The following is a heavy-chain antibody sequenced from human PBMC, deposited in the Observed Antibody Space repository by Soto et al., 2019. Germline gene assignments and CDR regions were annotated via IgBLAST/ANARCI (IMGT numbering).Heavy chain of an antibody. CDR1: GFTFSSYG. D-gene: IGHD3-10*01. Sequence: QVQLVESGGGVVQPGRSLRLSCAASGFTFSSYGMHWVRQAPGKGLEWVAVIWYDGSNKYYADSVKARFTISRDNSKNTLYLQMNSLRAEDTAVYYCARGGQVWFGELLFVFDYWGQGTLVTVSS. J-gene: IGHJ4*02. CDR2: IWYDGSNK. CDR3: ARGGQVWFGELLFVFDY. V-gene: IGHV3-33*01.